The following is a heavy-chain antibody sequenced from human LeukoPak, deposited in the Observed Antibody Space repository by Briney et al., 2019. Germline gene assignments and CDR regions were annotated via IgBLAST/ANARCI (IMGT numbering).Heavy chain of an antibody. CDR2: ISAYNGNT. D-gene: IGHD2-2*03. CDR1: GYTFTSYG. Sequence: ASVKVSFKASGYTFTSYGISWVRQAPGQGLEWMGWISAYNGNTNYAQKLQGRVTMTTDTSTSTAYMELRSLRSDDTAVYYCARDGYCSSTSCGYYYGMDVWGKGTTVTVSS. CDR3: ARDGYCSSTSCGYYYGMDV. J-gene: IGHJ6*04. V-gene: IGHV1-18*04.